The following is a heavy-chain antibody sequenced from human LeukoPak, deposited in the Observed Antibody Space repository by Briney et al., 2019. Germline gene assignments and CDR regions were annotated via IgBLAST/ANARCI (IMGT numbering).Heavy chain of an antibody. CDR2: IKQDGSEK. Sequence: GGSLRLSCAASGFTFSSYWMSWVRQAPGKGLEWVANIKQDGSEKYYVDSVKGRFTISRDNAKNSLYLQMNSLRAEDTAVYYCARDLGYCTNGVCYIRGNWFDPWGQGTLVTVSS. D-gene: IGHD2-8*01. CDR1: GFTFSSYW. V-gene: IGHV3-7*01. J-gene: IGHJ5*02. CDR3: ARDLGYCTNGVCYIRGNWFDP.